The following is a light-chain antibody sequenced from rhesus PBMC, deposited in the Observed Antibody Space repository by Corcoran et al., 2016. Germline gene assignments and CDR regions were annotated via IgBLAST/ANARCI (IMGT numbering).Light chain of an antibody. J-gene: IGKJ2*01. CDR1: QSISSW. V-gene: IGKV1-22*01. CDR3: QQYSNSPSS. Sequence: DIQMTQSPSALSASVGDTVTITCRASQSISSWLAWYQQKPGKAPKFLIYKASTLQSGVPSRFSGRGSGTDFTLTISSLQSEDFATYYCQQYSNSPSSFGQGTKVEIK. CDR2: KAS.